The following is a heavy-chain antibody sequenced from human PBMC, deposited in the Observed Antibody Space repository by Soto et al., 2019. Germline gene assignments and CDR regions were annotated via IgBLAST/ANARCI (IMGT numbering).Heavy chain of an antibody. CDR3: ARVERGTATTVVDAFDI. CDR1: GGVASSGSSY. J-gene: IGHJ3*02. Sequence: GTLALPCAVYGGVASSGSSYCSGIRQPPGKGLEWIGEMSQSGGTHFNPSLKSRVTISVDTSKNQFSLKMSSVTAADTALYYCARVERGTATTVVDAFDIWGPGTMVTVSS. V-gene: IGHV4-61*01. CDR2: MSQSGGT. D-gene: IGHD1-1*01.